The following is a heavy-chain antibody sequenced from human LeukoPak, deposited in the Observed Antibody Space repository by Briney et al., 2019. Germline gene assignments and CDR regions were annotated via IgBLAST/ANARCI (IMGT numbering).Heavy chain of an antibody. Sequence: PGGSLRLSCAASGFTFNTYAMSWVRQAPGKGLEWVSYISSSGGTIYHADSVKGRFSISRDNAKNSLYLQMNSLRAEDTAVYYCARDLRLGYCSGNSCYSSWGQGTLVTVSS. D-gene: IGHD2-15*01. CDR3: ARDLRLGYCSGNSCYSS. CDR1: GFTFNTYA. J-gene: IGHJ5*02. V-gene: IGHV3-48*03. CDR2: ISSSGGTI.